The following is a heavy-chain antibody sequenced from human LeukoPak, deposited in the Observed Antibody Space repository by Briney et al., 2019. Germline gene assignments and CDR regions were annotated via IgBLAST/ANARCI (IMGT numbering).Heavy chain of an antibody. J-gene: IGHJ5*02. V-gene: IGHV1-69*06. CDR1: GGTFSSYA. Sequence: SVKVSCKASGGTFSSYAISWVRQAPGQGLEWMGGIIPIFGTANYAQKFQGRVTVTADKSTSTAYMELSSLRSEDTAVYYCARMSWVTGTSGGWFDPWGQGTLVTVSS. D-gene: IGHD1-20*01. CDR3: ARMSWVTGTSGGWFDP. CDR2: IIPIFGTA.